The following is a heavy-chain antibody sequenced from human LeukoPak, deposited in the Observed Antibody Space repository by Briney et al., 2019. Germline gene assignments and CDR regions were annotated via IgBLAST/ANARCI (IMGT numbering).Heavy chain of an antibody. Sequence: ASVKVSCKASGYTFTSYDIKWVRQATGQGLEWMGWMNPNSGNTGYAHKFQGRVAMTRNTSISTAYMELSSLRSEDTAVYYCAALNWRRSTLGEAGWFDGWGQGTLVTVSS. CDR1: GYTFTSYD. V-gene: IGHV1-8*02. CDR2: MNPNSGNT. D-gene: IGHD2-21*01. CDR3: AALNWRRSTLGEAGWFDG. J-gene: IGHJ5*02.